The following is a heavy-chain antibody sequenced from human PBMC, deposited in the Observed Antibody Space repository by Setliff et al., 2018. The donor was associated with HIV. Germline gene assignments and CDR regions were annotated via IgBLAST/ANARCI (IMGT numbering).Heavy chain of an antibody. Sequence: SETLSLTCTASGGSISSYYWSWIRQPPGKGLEWIGSIHLSDTYYNPSLKSRVTISVDTSKDQFSLKLTSLTAADTAVYYCARSSMAGFDYWGQGKLVTVSS. V-gene: IGHV4-59*12. D-gene: IGHD6-19*01. CDR1: GGSISSYY. CDR3: ARSSMAGFDY. CDR2: IHLSDT. J-gene: IGHJ4*02.